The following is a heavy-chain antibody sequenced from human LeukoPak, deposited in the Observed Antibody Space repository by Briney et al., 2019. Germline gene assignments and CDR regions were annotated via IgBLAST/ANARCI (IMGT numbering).Heavy chain of an antibody. CDR3: TFRGYSYGYVSDY. D-gene: IGHD5-18*01. CDR1: GFTFSNAW. J-gene: IGHJ4*02. Sequence: GGSLRLSCAASGFTFSNAWMSWVRQAPGKGLEWVGRIKSKTDGGATDYAAPVKGRFTISRDDSKNTLYLQMNSLKTEDTAVYYCTFRGYSYGYVSDYWGQGTLVTVSS. V-gene: IGHV3-15*01. CDR2: IKSKTDGGAT.